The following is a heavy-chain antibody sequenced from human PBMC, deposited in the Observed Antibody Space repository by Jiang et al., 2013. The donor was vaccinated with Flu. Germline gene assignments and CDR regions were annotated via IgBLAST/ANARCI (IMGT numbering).Heavy chain of an antibody. D-gene: IGHD3-22*01. J-gene: IGHJ4*02. Sequence: SGAEVKKPGSSVKVSCKASGGTFTTSAISWVRQAPGQGLEWMGGIIPIFDTANYAQKFQGRVTITADKSTRTAYMDLRSLTSEDTAAYYCARGPDSSTYYYFYWGQGTLVTVSS. CDR3: ARGPDSSTYYYFY. CDR1: GGTFTTSA. V-gene: IGHV1-69*06. CDR2: IIPIFDTA.